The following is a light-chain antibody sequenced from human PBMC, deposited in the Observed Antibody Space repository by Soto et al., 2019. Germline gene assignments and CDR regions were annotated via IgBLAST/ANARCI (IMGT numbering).Light chain of an antibody. CDR1: QSVSSSY. Sequence: EIVLTQSPGTLSLSPGERATLSCRASQSVSSSYLAWYQQKPGQAPRLLIYGASSRATGIPDRFRGSGSGTGFTHTISKLDPEDFEVYYCQHYGSSPYTFRQGTKLEIK. CDR3: QHYGSSPYT. CDR2: GAS. V-gene: IGKV3-20*01. J-gene: IGKJ2*01.